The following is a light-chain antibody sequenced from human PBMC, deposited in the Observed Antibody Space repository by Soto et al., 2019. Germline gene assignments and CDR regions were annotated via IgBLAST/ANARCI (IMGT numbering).Light chain of an antibody. Sequence: EIVMTQSPVILSVSPGERATLSCRASQNVNSDLAWYQQKPGQAPRILIYGASTRATDIPARISGSGSGTDFTLTINGLQYEDFAVYYCQQYNKWNPLYTFGQGTKLEIK. CDR3: QQYNKWNPLYT. J-gene: IGKJ2*01. CDR2: GAS. CDR1: QNVNSD. V-gene: IGKV3-15*01.